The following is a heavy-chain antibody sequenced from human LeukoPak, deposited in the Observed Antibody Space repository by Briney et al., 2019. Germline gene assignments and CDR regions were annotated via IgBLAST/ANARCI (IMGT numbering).Heavy chain of an antibody. CDR2: IIPILGTA. V-gene: IGHV1-69*11. D-gene: IGHD3-16*01. CDR1: GGTFSSYA. CDR3: ARVTHFGAFDI. J-gene: IGHJ3*02. Sequence: SVKVSCKASGGTFSSYAISWVRQAPGQGLEWMGRIIPILGTANYAQKFQGRVTITTDESTSTAYMELSSLRSEDTAVYYCARVTHFGAFDIWGQGTMVTVSS.